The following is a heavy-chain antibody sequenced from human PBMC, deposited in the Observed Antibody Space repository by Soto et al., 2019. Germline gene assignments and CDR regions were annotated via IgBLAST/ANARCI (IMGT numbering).Heavy chain of an antibody. CDR2: FDPEDGET. CDR1: GYTLTELS. D-gene: IGHD2-21*02. J-gene: IGHJ4*02. V-gene: IGHV1-24*01. CDR3: ATVRAYCGGDCYYFDY. Sequence: GASVKVSFKVSGYTLTELSMHWVRQAPGKGLEWMGGFDPEDGETIYAQKFQGRVTMTEDTSTDTAYMELSSLRSEDTAVYYCATVRAYCGGDCYYFDYWGQGTLVTVSS.